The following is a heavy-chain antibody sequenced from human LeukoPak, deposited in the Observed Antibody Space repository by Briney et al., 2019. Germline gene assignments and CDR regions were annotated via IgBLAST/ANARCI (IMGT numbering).Heavy chain of an antibody. J-gene: IGHJ4*02. CDR3: AREWFGEFHPDY. V-gene: IGHV3-21*01. CDR2: ISSSSSYI. CDR1: GFTFSTYS. Sequence: GGSLRLSCGASGFTFSTYSMNWVRQAPGKGLEWVSSISSSSSYIYYADSVKGRFTISRDNAKNSLYLQMNSLRAEDTAVYYCAREWFGEFHPDYWGQGTLVTVSS. D-gene: IGHD3-10*01.